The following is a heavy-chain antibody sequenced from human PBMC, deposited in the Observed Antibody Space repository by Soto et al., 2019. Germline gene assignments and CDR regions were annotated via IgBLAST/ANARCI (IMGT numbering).Heavy chain of an antibody. J-gene: IGHJ4*02. Sequence: SETLSLTCTVSGGSISSYYWSWIRQPPGKGLEWIGEIYHSGSTNYNPSLKSRVTTSVDKSKNQFSLKLSSVTAADTAVYYCARERDRINDYGGTFDYWGQGTLVTVSS. CDR2: IYHSGST. CDR3: ARERDRINDYGGTFDY. D-gene: IGHD4-17*01. V-gene: IGHV4-59*12. CDR1: GGSISSYY.